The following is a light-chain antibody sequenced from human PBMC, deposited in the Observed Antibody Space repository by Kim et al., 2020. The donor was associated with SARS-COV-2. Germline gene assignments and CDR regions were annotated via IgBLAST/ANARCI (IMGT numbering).Light chain of an antibody. CDR2: YFSDSDK. CDR1: SDINVGSHN. V-gene: IGLV5-37*01. Sequence: LTWPLPSDINVGSHNVYWFQQKPGSPPRYLLYYFSDSDKGQGSGVPSRFSGSKDASANTGILLISGLQSEDEAGYYCMIWPRNAVLFGGGTQLTVL. J-gene: IGLJ2*01. CDR3: MIWPRNAVL.